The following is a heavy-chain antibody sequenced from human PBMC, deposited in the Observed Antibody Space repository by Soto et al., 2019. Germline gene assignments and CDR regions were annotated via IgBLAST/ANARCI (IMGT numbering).Heavy chain of an antibody. V-gene: IGHV1-24*01. CDR3: ATDPLGVRGLGPYYYYGMDV. CDR2: FDPEDGET. J-gene: IGHJ6*02. D-gene: IGHD6-19*01. CDR1: GYTLTELS. Sequence: ASVKVSCKVSGYTLTELSMHWVRQAPGKGLEWMGGFDPEDGETIYAQKFQGRVTMTEDTSTDTVYMELSSLRSEDTAVYYCATDPLGVRGLGPYYYYGMDVWGQGTTVTVSS.